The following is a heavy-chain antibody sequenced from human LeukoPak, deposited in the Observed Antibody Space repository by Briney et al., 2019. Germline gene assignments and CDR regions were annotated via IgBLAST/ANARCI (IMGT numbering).Heavy chain of an antibody. CDR1: GYTLIDYD. D-gene: IGHD5/OR15-5a*01. CDR3: VRDESVFDI. Sequence: GGSVKVSCKASGYTLIDYDISWVRQAPGQGLEWMGWISGYNGNTNYAQKLQGRVTMTADTSSTTAYMELRSLRSDDTAMYYCVRDESVFDIWGQGTMVTVSS. V-gene: IGHV1-18*01. J-gene: IGHJ3*02. CDR2: ISGYNGNT.